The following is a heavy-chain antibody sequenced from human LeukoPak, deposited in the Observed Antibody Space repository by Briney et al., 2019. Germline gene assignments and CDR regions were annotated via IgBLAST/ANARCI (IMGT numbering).Heavy chain of an antibody. V-gene: IGHV1-69*06. CDR1: GGTFSSYV. CDR3: ARILGPDWFDP. D-gene: IGHD7-27*01. Sequence: SVKVSCKASGGTFSSYVISWVRQAPGQGLEWLGGIIPIFGTANYAQKFQGRVTITADKSTSTAYMELRSLRSEDTAVYYCARILGPDWFDPWGQGTLVTVSS. CDR2: IIPIFGTA. J-gene: IGHJ5*02.